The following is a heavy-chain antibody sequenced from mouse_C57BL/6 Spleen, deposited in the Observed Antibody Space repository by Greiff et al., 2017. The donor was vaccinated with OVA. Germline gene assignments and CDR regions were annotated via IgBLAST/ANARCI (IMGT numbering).Heavy chain of an antibody. J-gene: IGHJ3*01. CDR2: INPNNGGT. D-gene: IGHD1-1*01. Sequence: EVQLQQSGPELVKPGASVKISCKASGYTFTDYYMNWVKQSHGKSLEWIGDINPNNGGTSYNQKFKGKATLTVDKSSSTAYMELRSLTSEDSAVYYCAEYYYGSSGAWFAYWGQGTLVTVSA. CDR3: AEYYYGSSGAWFAY. V-gene: IGHV1-26*01. CDR1: GYTFTDYY.